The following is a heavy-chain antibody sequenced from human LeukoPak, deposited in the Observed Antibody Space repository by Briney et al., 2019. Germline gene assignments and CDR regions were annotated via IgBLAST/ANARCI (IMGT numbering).Heavy chain of an antibody. CDR3: ARDRWGAFDI. D-gene: IGHD1-26*01. CDR1: GFTFSSYW. V-gene: IGHV3-7*01. Sequence: GGSLRLSCAASGFTFSSYWMNWVRQAPEKGLEWVANIKQDGSEEHCVDSLKGRFTISRDNAKNSLYLQMNSLRAEDTAVYYCARDRWGAFDIWGQGTMVTVSS. CDR2: IKQDGSEE. J-gene: IGHJ3*02.